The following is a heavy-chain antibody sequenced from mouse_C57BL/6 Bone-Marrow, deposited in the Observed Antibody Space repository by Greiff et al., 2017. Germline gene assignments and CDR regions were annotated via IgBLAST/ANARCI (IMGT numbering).Heavy chain of an antibody. CDR3: ARSDYDYDYFDD. V-gene: IGHV1-54*01. J-gene: IGHJ2*01. CDR1: GYAFTNYL. CDR2: INPGRGGT. Sequence: VQLVESGAELVRPGTSVLVSCKASGYAFTNYLLEWVKQRPGQGLVWIGVINPGRGGTNYNEKFKGKATLTADISSSTAYMQLSSLTSEYSAGYFWARSDYDYDYFDDWGQGTTLTVSS. D-gene: IGHD2-4*01.